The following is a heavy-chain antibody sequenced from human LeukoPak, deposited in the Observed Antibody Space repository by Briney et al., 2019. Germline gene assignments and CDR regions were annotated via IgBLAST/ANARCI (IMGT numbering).Heavy chain of an antibody. D-gene: IGHD2-2*01. CDR3: ARGPTIVVVPAAIGKNFDY. J-gene: IGHJ4*02. V-gene: IGHV4-34*01. CDR1: GGSFSGYY. Sequence: SETLSLTCAVYGGSFSGYYWSWIRQPPGKGLEWIGEIHHSGSTNYNPSLRSRVTISVDTSKNQFSLKLSSVTAADTAVYYCARGPTIVVVPAAIGKNFDYWGQGTLVTVSS. CDR2: IHHSGST.